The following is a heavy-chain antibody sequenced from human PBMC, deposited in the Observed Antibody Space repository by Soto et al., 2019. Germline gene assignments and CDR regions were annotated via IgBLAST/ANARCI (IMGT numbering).Heavy chain of an antibody. CDR1: GFTFSSYA. CDR3: AKDPLTIKKSSGWYGWFDP. CDR2: ISGSGGST. D-gene: IGHD6-19*01. Sequence: EVQLLESGGGLVQPGGSLRLSCAASGFTFSSYAMSWVRQAPGKGLEWVSAISGSGGSTYYADSVKGQFTISRDNSKNTLYLQMNSLRAEDTAVYYCAKDPLTIKKSSGWYGWFDPWGQGTLVTVSS. J-gene: IGHJ5*02. V-gene: IGHV3-23*01.